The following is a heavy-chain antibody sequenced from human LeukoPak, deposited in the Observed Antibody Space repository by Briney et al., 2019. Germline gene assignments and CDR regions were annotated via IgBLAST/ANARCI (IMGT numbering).Heavy chain of an antibody. CDR3: AKDRKFNSGWTRSEYYYGMDV. J-gene: IGHJ6*02. CDR2: ISFDGSKK. D-gene: IGHD5-12*01. CDR1: GFTFSNYG. V-gene: IGHV3-30*18. Sequence: PRGSLRLSCAAAGFTFSNYGMHWVRQAPGKGLEWVAVISFDGSKKHYGDSMKGRFTVSRDNPKNTLDLQMDSLRAEDTAVYYCAKDRKFNSGWTRSEYYYGMDVWGQGTTVTVSS.